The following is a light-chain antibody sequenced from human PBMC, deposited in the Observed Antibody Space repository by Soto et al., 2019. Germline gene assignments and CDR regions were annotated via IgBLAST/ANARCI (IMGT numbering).Light chain of an antibody. Sequence: EIVLTQSPGTLSLSPADRATLSCRASETVTGKYLAWYQQKVGQAPRLLIFAASNRATGIPDRFSGSGSGTDFTLTINRLEPEDFAVYYCHPYGSSRTFGQGTKVDIK. CDR3: HPYGSSRT. CDR2: AAS. CDR1: ETVTGKY. V-gene: IGKV3-20*01. J-gene: IGKJ1*01.